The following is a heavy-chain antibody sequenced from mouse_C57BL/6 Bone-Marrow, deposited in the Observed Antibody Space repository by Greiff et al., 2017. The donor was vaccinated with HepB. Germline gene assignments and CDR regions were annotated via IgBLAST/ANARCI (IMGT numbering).Heavy chain of an antibody. CDR2: IDPENGDT. V-gene: IGHV14-4*01. CDR3: TTGWAWFAY. J-gene: IGHJ3*01. D-gene: IGHD3-3*01. Sequence: EVQLQQSGAELVRPGASVKLSCTASGFNIKDDYMHWVKKRPEQGLEWIGWIDPENGDTEYASKFQGKATITADTSSNTAYLQLSSLTSEDTAVYYCTTGWAWFAYWGQGTLVTVSA. CDR1: GFNIKDDY.